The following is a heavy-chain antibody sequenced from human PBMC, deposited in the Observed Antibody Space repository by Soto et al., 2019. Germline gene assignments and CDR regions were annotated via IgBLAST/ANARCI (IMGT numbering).Heavy chain of an antibody. Sequence: QVQLVQSGAEEKKPGASVKVSCKASGYTFTGYAVHWVRQAPGQRLEWMGWINAGNGNTKYSQKFQGRVTITRDTSASTAYMELSSLRSEDTAVYYCARAVAVPADFDYWGQGTLGTVSS. V-gene: IGHV1-3*05. J-gene: IGHJ4*02. D-gene: IGHD6-19*01. CDR1: GYTFTGYA. CDR2: INAGNGNT. CDR3: ARAVAVPADFDY.